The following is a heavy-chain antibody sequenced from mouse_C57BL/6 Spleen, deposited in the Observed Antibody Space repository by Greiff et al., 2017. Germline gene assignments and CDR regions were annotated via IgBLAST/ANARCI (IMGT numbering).Heavy chain of an antibody. V-gene: IGHV1-26*01. Sequence: EVKLQQSGPELVKPGASVKISCKASGYTFTDYYMNWVKQSHGKSLEWIGDINPNNGGTSYNQKFKGKATLTVDKSSSTAYMELRSLTSEDSAVYYCARYYDYPYYAMDYWGQGTSVTVSS. CDR1: GYTFTDYY. D-gene: IGHD2-4*01. CDR2: INPNNGGT. J-gene: IGHJ4*01. CDR3: ARYYDYPYYAMDY.